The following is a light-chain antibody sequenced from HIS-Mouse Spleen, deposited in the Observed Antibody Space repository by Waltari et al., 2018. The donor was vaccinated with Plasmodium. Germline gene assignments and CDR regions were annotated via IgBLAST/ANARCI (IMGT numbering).Light chain of an antibody. CDR2: GKN. J-gene: IGLJ3*02. V-gene: IGLV3-19*01. Sequence: SSELTQDPAVSVALGQTVRITCQGDSLRSYYPSWYQQKPGQAPVLVIYGKNNRPPGIPDRFSGSSSGNTASLTITGAQAEDEADYYCNSRDSSGNHQVFGGGTKLTVL. CDR1: SLRSYY. CDR3: NSRDSSGNHQV.